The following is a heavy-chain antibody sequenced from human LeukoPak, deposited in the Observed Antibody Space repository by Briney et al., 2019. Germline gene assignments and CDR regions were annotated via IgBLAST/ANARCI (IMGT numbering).Heavy chain of an antibody. J-gene: IGHJ4*02. Sequence: GGSLRLSCAASGFTFSSYAMSWVRQAPGKGLEWVSGISGSGGSTYYADSVKGRFTISRDNSKNTLYLQMNSLRAEDTAVYYCAKSSLGYCSSTSCRHFDYWGQGTLVTVSS. CDR2: ISGSGGST. CDR1: GFTFSSYA. V-gene: IGHV3-23*01. CDR3: AKSSLGYCSSTSCRHFDY. D-gene: IGHD2-2*01.